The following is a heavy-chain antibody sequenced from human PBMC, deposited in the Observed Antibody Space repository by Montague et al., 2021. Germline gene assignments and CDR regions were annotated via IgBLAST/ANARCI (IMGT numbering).Heavy chain of an antibody. CDR2: ISYDGSNK. V-gene: IGHV3-30-3*01. CDR3: ARSLTSGLLAEYFQH. J-gene: IGHJ1*01. D-gene: IGHD6-19*01. Sequence: CAASGFTFSSYAMHWVRQAPGKGLEWVAVISYDGSNKYYADSVKGRFTISRDNSKNTLYLQMNSLRAEDTAVYYCARSLTSGLLAEYFQHWGQGTLVTVSS. CDR1: GFTFSSYA.